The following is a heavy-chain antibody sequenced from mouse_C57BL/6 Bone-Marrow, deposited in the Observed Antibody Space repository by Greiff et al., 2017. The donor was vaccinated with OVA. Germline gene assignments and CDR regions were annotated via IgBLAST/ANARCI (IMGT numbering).Heavy chain of an antibody. CDR2: INPSSGYT. D-gene: IGHD2-5*01. J-gene: IGHJ3*01. V-gene: IGHV1-7*01. CDR1: GYTFTSYW. Sequence: QVHVKQSGAELAKPGASVKLSCKASGYTFTSYWMHWVKQRPGQGLEWIGYINPSSGYTKYNQKFKDKATLTADKSSSTAYMQLSSLTYEDSAVYYCASWDYSNYLAWFAYWGQGTLVTVSA. CDR3: ASWDYSNYLAWFAY.